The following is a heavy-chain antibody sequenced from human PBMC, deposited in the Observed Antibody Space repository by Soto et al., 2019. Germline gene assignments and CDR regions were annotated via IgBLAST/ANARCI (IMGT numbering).Heavy chain of an antibody. J-gene: IGHJ6*02. Sequence: SVKVSCKASGFTFTSSAVQWVRQARGQRLEWIGWIVVGSGNTNYAQKFQERVTITRDMSTSTAYMELSSLRSEDTAVYYCAADNYDFWSGSYYYYYGMDVWGQGATVTVSS. CDR1: GFTFTSSA. V-gene: IGHV1-58*01. CDR3: AADNYDFWSGSYYYYYGMDV. CDR2: IVVGSGNT. D-gene: IGHD3-3*01.